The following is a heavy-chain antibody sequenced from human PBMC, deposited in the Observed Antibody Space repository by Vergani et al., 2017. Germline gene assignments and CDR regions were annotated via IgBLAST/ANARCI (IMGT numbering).Heavy chain of an antibody. D-gene: IGHD2-15*01. CDR2: IIPIFGTA. J-gene: IGHJ5*02. Sequence: QVQLVQSGAEVKKPGSSVKVSCKASGGTFSSYAISWVRQAPGQGLEWMGRIIPIFGTANYAQKFQGRVTITADESTSTAYMELSSLRSEDTAVYYCAREPEGDIVVGRGWFDPWGQGTLVTVSS. V-gene: IGHV1-69*13. CDR3: AREPEGDIVVGRGWFDP. CDR1: GGTFSSYA.